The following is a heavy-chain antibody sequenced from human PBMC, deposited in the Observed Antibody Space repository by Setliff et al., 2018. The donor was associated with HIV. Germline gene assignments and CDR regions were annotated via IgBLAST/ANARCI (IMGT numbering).Heavy chain of an antibody. J-gene: IGHJ5*02. CDR2: IFYRGST. Sequence: PSETLSLTCTVSNGSISSGNHYWSWIRQHPGKGLEWIGYIFYRGSTYYNPSLQSRLTLSIDISKNHFSLKLRSVTAADTAVYYCARVGTNWPSWFDPWGQGTQVTVSS. D-gene: IGHD1-1*01. V-gene: IGHV4-30-4*08. CDR1: NGSISSGNHY. CDR3: ARVGTNWPSWFDP.